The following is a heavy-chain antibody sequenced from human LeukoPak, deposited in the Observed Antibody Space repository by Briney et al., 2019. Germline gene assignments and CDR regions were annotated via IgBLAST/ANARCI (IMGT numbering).Heavy chain of an antibody. CDR1: GGSISSSPYY. V-gene: IGHV4-39*07. CDR2: VHYSGDT. J-gene: IGHJ6*03. D-gene: IGHD2-15*01. CDR3: ARSVEGYCSGGSCYYYSYYMDV. Sequence: SETLSLTCTVSGGSISSSPYYWGWIRQPPGKGLEWIGSVHYSGDTYYNPSLKSRVTISVDTSKNQFSLKLSSVTAADTAVYYCARSVEGYCSGGSCYYYSYYMDVWGKGTTVTVSS.